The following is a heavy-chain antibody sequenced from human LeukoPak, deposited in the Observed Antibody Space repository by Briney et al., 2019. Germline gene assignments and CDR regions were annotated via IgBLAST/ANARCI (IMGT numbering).Heavy chain of an antibody. CDR2: INHSGST. V-gene: IGHV4-38-2*02. Sequence: QPSETLSLTCTVSGYSISSGYYWGWIRQPPGKGLEWIGEINHSGSTNYNPSLKSRLTISVDTSKNQFSLKLNSVTAADTAVYYCAKSNGYGLVDIWGQGTMVTVSS. CDR1: GYSISSGYY. D-gene: IGHD3-10*01. CDR3: AKSNGYGLVDI. J-gene: IGHJ3*02.